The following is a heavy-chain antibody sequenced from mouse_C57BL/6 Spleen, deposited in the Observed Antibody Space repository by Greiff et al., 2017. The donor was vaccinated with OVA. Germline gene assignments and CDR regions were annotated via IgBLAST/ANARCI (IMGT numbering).Heavy chain of an antibody. J-gene: IGHJ1*03. CDR3: ARKGIYYYWYFDV. V-gene: IGHV1-26*01. CDR2: INPNNGGT. Sequence: VQLQQSGPELVKPGASVKISCKASGYTFTDYYMNWVKQSHGKSLEWIGDINPNNGGTSYNQKFKGKATLTVDKSSSTAYMELRSLTSEDSAVYYCARKGIYYYWYFDVWGTGTTVTVSS. CDR1: GYTFTDYY. D-gene: IGHD1-1*01.